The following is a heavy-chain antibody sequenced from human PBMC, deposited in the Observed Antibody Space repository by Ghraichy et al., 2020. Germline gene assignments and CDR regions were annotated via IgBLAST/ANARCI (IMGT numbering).Heavy chain of an antibody. CDR1: GGSFSGYY. CDR2: INHSGST. V-gene: IGHV4-34*01. CDR3: AREEDYYDSSGYYPH. J-gene: IGHJ4*02. Sequence: SQTLSLTCAVYGGSFSGYYWSWIRQPPGKGLEWIGEINHSGSTNYNPSLKSRVTISVDTSKNQFSLKLSSVTAADTAVYYCAREEDYYDSSGYYPHWGQGTLVTVSS. D-gene: IGHD3-22*01.